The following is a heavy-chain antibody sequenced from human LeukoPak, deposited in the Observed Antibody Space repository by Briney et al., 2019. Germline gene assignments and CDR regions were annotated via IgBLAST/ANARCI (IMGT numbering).Heavy chain of an antibody. J-gene: IGHJ4*02. CDR1: GFTFSSYA. V-gene: IGHV3-30-3*01. CDR3: ARENPFILDY. CDR2: ISCDGSNK. Sequence: GRSLRLSCAASGFTFSSYAMHWVRQAPGKGLEWVAVISCDGSNKYYADSVKGRFTISRDNSKNTLYLQMNSLRAEDTAVYYCARENPFILDYWGQGTLVTVSS.